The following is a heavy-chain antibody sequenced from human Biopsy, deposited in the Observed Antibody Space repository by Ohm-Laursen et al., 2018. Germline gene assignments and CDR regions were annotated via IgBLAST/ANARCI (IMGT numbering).Heavy chain of an antibody. CDR3: ARMKGRRYFDY. Sequence: SETLSLTCGVSGFSISSGFHWAWIRQPPGEGLERIGFIYRTGTTTYNPSFKSRVAMAVDTSKNQFSLTLNSVTAADTAVYYCARMKGRRYFDYWGQGTLVIVSS. CDR2: IYRTGTT. D-gene: IGHD1-26*01. J-gene: IGHJ4*02. V-gene: IGHV4-38-2*01. CDR1: GFSISSGFH.